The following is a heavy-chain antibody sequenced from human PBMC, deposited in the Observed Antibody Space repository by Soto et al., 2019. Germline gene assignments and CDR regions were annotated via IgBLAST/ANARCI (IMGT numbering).Heavy chain of an antibody. V-gene: IGHV1-18*01. CDR3: ARALYYYDNSGLAY. CDR1: GSTFTSYG. CDR2: INIYSGDA. J-gene: IGHJ4*02. Sequence: QVRLEQSGPEVKKTGASVKVSCKASGSTFTSYGISWVRQAPGRVLEWMGWINIYSGDANYGQSFQDRVTMTRDTSTNTVYMEMSTVRSDDTAVYYCARALYYYDNSGLAYWGQGTLVTVSS. D-gene: IGHD3-22*01.